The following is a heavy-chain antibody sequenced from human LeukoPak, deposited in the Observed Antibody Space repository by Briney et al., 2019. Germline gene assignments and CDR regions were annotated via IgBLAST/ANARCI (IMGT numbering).Heavy chain of an antibody. CDR1: GFTFSSCE. V-gene: IGHV3-48*03. D-gene: IGHD1/OR15-1a*01. J-gene: IGHJ4*02. Sequence: PGGSLGLSCAASGFTFSSCEMNWVRQAPGKGLEWLSYISTSGRTLYYADSVKGRFTISRDNAKNSLYLQMNSLRAEDTAVYYCARDDRWTNDCWGQGTLVTVSS. CDR2: ISTSGRTL. CDR3: ARDDRWTNDC.